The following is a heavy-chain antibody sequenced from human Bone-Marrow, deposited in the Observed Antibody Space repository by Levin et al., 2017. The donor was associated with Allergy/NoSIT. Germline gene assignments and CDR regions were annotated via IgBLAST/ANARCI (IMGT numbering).Heavy chain of an antibody. V-gene: IGHV3-23*01. Sequence: PGGSLRLSCAASEFTFSSHAMSWVRQAPGKGLEWVSGISGSGGNTYYADSVKGRFTISRDNSKNILYLQMNSLRADDTAVYYCAKGALRGYRRNDYYYYGMDVWGQGTTVTVSS. CDR3: AKGALRGYRRNDYYYYGMDV. CDR2: ISGSGGNT. D-gene: IGHD5-18*01. J-gene: IGHJ6*02. CDR1: EFTFSSHA.